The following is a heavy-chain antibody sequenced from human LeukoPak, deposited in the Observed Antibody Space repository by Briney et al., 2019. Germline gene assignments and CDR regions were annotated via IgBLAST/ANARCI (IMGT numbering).Heavy chain of an antibody. CDR3: TTIWLQAHPIFDY. CDR1: GFTFSNAW. J-gene: IGHJ4*02. D-gene: IGHD3-10*01. Sequence: GGSLRLSCAASGFTFSNAWMTWVRQTPGKGLEWVGRIKSRADGGTTDYAAPVKGRFTISRDDSKNTLYLQMNSPKTEDTGVYYCTTIWLQAHPIFDYWGQGTLVTASS. CDR2: IKSRADGGTT. V-gene: IGHV3-15*01.